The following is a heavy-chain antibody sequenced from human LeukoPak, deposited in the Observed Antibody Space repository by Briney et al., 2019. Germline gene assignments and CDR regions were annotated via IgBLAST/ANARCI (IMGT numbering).Heavy chain of an antibody. J-gene: IGHJ4*02. Sequence: PGGSLRLSCAASGFTFSSYDMHWVRQATGKGLEWVSAIGTAGDTYYPGSVKGPFTISRENAKNSLYLQMNSLRAGDTAVYYCARGGYYDSSGYRLYYFDYWGQGTLVTVSS. CDR1: GFTFSSYD. CDR2: IGTAGDT. V-gene: IGHV3-13*01. D-gene: IGHD3-22*01. CDR3: ARGGYYDSSGYRLYYFDY.